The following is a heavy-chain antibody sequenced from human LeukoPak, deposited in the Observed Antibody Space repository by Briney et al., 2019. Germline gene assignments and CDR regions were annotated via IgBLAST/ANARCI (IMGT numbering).Heavy chain of an antibody. J-gene: IGHJ4*02. CDR1: GFTFSSYW. V-gene: IGHV3-74*01. CDR3: ARAWYSSSWYIDY. CDR2: INGDGSST. Sequence: GGSLRLSCAASGFTFSSYWMHWVRQAPGKGLVWVSRINGDGSSTSYADSVKGRFTISRDNAKNTLYLQMNSLRAEDTAVYYCARAWYSSSWYIDYWGQGTLVTVSS. D-gene: IGHD6-13*01.